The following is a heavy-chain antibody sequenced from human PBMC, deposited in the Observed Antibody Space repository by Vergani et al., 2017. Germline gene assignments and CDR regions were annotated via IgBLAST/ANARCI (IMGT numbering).Heavy chain of an antibody. D-gene: IGHD3-9*01. CDR3: ARDFTCAGAHYDMLTGYCRYYYYYGMDV. CDR2: ISAYNGNT. V-gene: IGHV1-18*04. J-gene: IGHJ6*02. CDR1: GYTFTSYG. Sequence: QVQLVQSGAEVKKPGASVKVSCKASGYTFTSYGISWVRQAPGQGLEWMGWISAYNGNTNYAQKLQGRVTMTTDTSTSTAYMELRSLRSDDTAVYYCARDFTCAGAHYDMLTGYCRYYYYYGMDVWGQGTTVTVSS.